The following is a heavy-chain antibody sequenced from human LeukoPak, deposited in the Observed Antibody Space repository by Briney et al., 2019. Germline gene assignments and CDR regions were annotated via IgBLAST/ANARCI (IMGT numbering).Heavy chain of an antibody. CDR3: TTIKRGNIFGYFDY. J-gene: IGHJ4*02. V-gene: IGHV4-59*11. Sequence: PSETLSLTCTVSGGSMTTHHWNWIRQTPGKGLEWIGYVFDSGRTKENPSLKSRVTLSADTSKNQLSLRLSSVTAADTAVYYCTTIKRGNIFGYFDYWGQGILVTVSS. CDR1: GGSMTTHH. CDR2: VFDSGRT. D-gene: IGHD5-18*01.